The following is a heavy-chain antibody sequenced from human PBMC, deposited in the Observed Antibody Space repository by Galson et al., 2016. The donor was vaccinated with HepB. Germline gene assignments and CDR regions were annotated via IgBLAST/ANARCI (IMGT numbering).Heavy chain of an antibody. CDR2: IIPHNGNA. CDR1: NYSFPHFG. Sequence: SVKVSCKASNYSFPHFGITWVRQAPGQGLEWMGWIIPHNGNANYAQKFRGRVTMTADTSTSTAYMEQSSLTSDDTADYFCARHNGCDYWGQGTLVTVSS. V-gene: IGHV1-18*01. J-gene: IGHJ4*02. D-gene: IGHD1-14*01. CDR3: ARHNGCDY.